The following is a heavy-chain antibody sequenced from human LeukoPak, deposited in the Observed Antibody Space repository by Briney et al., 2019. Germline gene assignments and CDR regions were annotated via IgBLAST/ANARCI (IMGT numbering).Heavy chain of an antibody. Sequence: GGSLTLSCAASGFTVSNNYMRWVRQAPGKGLEWVSLIYSGGSTYYADSVKGRFIISRDNSKNTLYLQMNSLRAEDTAVYYCAREEELLGFDYWGQGTLVTVSS. J-gene: IGHJ4*02. CDR3: AREEELLGFDY. V-gene: IGHV3-66*01. CDR2: IYSGGST. D-gene: IGHD1-26*01. CDR1: GFTVSNNY.